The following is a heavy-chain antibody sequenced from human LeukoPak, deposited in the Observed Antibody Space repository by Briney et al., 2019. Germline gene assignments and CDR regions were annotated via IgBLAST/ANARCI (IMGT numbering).Heavy chain of an antibody. CDR1: GGSISGYY. CDR2: IYHSGSS. D-gene: IGHD2-15*01. CDR3: VRHLSAGRPAFDI. V-gene: IGHV4-59*08. Sequence: SETLSLTCTVSGGSISGYYWSWIRQPPGKGLEWIGYIYHSGSSNYHPSLKSRVTISVDTSNNKFSLKLTSLTAADTAVYYCVRHLSAGRPAFDIWGQGTMVTVSS. J-gene: IGHJ3*02.